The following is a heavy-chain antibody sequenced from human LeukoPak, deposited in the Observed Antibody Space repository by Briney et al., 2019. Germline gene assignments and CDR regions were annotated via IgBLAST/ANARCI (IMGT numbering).Heavy chain of an antibody. CDR3: ARSLGSGWIHLVEY. J-gene: IGHJ4*02. CDR2: VSYDGGAK. V-gene: IGHV3-30*03. D-gene: IGHD6-19*01. Sequence: GGSLRLSCAASGFTFNTYALHWVRQAPGKGLEWVAVVSYDGGAKYYADSVKGRFTISRDNSKNTVDLQMYSLRAEDSAVYYCARSLGSGWIHLVEYWGQGTLVSVS. CDR1: GFTFNTYA.